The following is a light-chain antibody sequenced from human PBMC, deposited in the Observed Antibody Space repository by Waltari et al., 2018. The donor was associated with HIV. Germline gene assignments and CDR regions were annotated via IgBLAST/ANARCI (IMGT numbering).Light chain of an antibody. CDR3: QQYSSVPPT. V-gene: IGKV4-1*01. Sequence: DIVMTQSPDSLAVSLGERATINCKSSQSVFYSSNNKNYLAWYQQKPRQPPKLLIYWASTRESVVPYRFSGSGSWTDFTLTISSLQAEDVAVYFCQQYSSVPPTFGQGTKVEIK. CDR1: QSVFYSSNNKNY. CDR2: WAS. J-gene: IGKJ1*01.